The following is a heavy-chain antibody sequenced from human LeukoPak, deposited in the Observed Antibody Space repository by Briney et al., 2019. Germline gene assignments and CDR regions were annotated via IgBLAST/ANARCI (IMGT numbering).Heavy chain of an antibody. CDR1: GFNFSNYA. Sequence: GGSLRLSCVGSGFNFSNYALSWVRQAPRKGLEWLSYISSSSSSIHYADSVKGRFTISRDNAKNLLYLQMNSLRAEDTAVYYCARDKGYYGFGSYIEKWGQGTLVTVSS. CDR2: ISSSSSSI. D-gene: IGHD3-10*01. J-gene: IGHJ4*02. V-gene: IGHV3-48*04. CDR3: ARDKGYYGFGSYIEK.